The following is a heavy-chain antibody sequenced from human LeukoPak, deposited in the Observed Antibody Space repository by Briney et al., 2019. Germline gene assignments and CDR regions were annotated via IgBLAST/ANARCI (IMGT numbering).Heavy chain of an antibody. Sequence: ASVKVSCKASGYTFTSYDINWVRQATGQGLEWMGWMNPNSGNTGYAQKFQGRVTMTRGNSINTAYMELSGLRSEDTAVYYCARESRSSAVADPLDYWGQGTLVTVSS. CDR3: ARESRSSAVADPLDY. V-gene: IGHV1-8*01. CDR2: MNPNSGNT. D-gene: IGHD6-19*01. J-gene: IGHJ4*02. CDR1: GYTFTSYD.